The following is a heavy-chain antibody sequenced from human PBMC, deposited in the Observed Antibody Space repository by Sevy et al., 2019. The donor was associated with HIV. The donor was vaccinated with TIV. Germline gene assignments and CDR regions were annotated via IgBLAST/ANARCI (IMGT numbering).Heavy chain of an antibody. D-gene: IGHD3-3*01. CDR2: IKSKTDGGTT. CDR1: GPTFSNAW. CDR3: TTKSDFWSGYQYFDL. J-gene: IGHJ2*01. V-gene: IGHV3-15*01. Sequence: GGSLRLSCAASGPTFSNAWMTWVRQAPGKGLEWVGRIKSKTDGGTTDYAAPVKGRFTISRDDSKNTLYLQMNSLKTEDTAVYYCTTKSDFWSGYQYFDLWGRGTLVTVSS.